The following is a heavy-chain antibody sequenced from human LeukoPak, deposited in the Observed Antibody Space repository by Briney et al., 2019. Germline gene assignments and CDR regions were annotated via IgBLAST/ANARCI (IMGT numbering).Heavy chain of an antibody. CDR2: IYYSGST. V-gene: IGHV4-39*01. J-gene: IGHJ4*02. Sequence: SETLSLTCTVSGGYISSSSYYWGWIRQPPGKGLEWIGSIYYSGSTYYNPSLKSRVTISVDTSKNQFSLKLSSVTAADTAVYYCARGKVLLWFGELPKTGYYFDYWGQGTLVTVSS. CDR3: ARGKVLLWFGELPKTGYYFDY. D-gene: IGHD3-10*01. CDR1: GGYISSSSYY.